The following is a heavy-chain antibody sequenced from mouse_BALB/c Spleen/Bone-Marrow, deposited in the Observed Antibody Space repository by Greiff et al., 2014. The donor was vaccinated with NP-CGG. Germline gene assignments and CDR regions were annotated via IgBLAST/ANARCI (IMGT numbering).Heavy chain of an antibody. J-gene: IGHJ1*01. Sequence: ESGGGLVQPGGSLKLSCAASGFDFSRYWMSWVRPAPGKGLEWIGEINPDSSTINYTPALKDKFIISRDNAKSTLYLQMSKVSSEDTSLYYCARLNYYGNLFVWGAGTTVTVSS. V-gene: IGHV4-1*02. CDR2: INPDSSTI. CDR1: GFDFSRYW. D-gene: IGHD1-1*01. CDR3: ARLNYYGNLFV.